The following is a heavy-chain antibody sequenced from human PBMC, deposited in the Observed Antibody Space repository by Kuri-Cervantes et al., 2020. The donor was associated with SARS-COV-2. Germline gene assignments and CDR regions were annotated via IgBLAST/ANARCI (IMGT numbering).Heavy chain of an antibody. CDR3: ARVPYLDFGAGSYYARGYYYYGMDV. CDR2: IYYSGST. V-gene: IGHV4-30-4*01. J-gene: IGHJ6*02. Sequence: SETLSLTCTVSGGSISRGDYYLTWIRQPPGKGLDWIGYIYYSGSTYYNPSLKSRVTISVDTSKNQFSLKLSSVTAADTAVYYCARVPYLDFGAGSYYARGYYYYGMDVWGQGTTVTVSS. D-gene: IGHD3-10*01. CDR1: GGSISRGDYY.